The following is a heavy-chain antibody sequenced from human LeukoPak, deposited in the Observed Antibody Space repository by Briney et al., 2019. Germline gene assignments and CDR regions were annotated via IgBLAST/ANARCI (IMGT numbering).Heavy chain of an antibody. CDR3: TRDRGYSYGYGDY. CDR2: IRSKANGGTT. Sequence: GGSLRLSCTASGFTFGDYAMSWVRQAPGKGLEWVGSIRSKANGGTTEYAASVKGRFTISRDDSKSIAYLQMNSLKNEDTAVYYCTRDRGYSYGYGDYWGQGTLVTVSS. V-gene: IGHV3-49*04. D-gene: IGHD5-18*01. CDR1: GFTFGDYA. J-gene: IGHJ4*02.